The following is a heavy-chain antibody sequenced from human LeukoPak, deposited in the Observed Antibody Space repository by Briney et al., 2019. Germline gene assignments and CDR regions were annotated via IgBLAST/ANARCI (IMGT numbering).Heavy chain of an antibody. J-gene: IGHJ3*02. CDR2: IYYSGST. CDR3: ARDWAGYCSGGSCYSPDFDI. Sequence: SETLSLTCTVSGGSISSYYWSWIRQPPGKGLEWIGYIYYSGSTNYNPSLKSRVTISVDTSKNQFSLKLSSVTAADTAVYYCARDWAGYCSGGSCYSPDFDIWGQGTMVTVSS. V-gene: IGHV4-59*01. CDR1: GGSISSYY. D-gene: IGHD2-15*01.